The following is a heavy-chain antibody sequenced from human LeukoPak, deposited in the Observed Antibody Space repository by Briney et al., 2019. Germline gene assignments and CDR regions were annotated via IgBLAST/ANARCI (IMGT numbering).Heavy chain of an antibody. J-gene: IGHJ5*02. CDR1: GFTFSSYE. V-gene: IGHV3-48*03. CDR2: ISSSGSTI. Sequence: PGGSLRPSCAASGFTFSSYEMNWVRQAPGKGLEWVSYISSSGSTIYYADSVKGRFTISRDNAKNSLYLQMNSLRAEDTAVYYCARGGLRIAARTNWFDPWGQGTLVTVSS. CDR3: ARGGLRIAARTNWFDP. D-gene: IGHD6-6*01.